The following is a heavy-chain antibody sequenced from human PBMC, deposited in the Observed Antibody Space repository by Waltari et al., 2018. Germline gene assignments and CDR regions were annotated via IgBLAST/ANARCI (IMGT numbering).Heavy chain of an antibody. CDR1: GYTFTGYY. J-gene: IGHJ4*02. CDR3: ARDNTRAPYYDSSGYYRGMYYFDY. D-gene: IGHD3-22*01. CDR2: INPNSGGT. V-gene: IGHV1-2*02. Sequence: QVQLVQSGAEVKKPGASVKVSCKASGYTFTGYYMHWVRQAPGQGLEWMGWINPNSGGTNYAQKFQGRVTMTRETAISTAYMELSRLRSDDTAVYYCARDNTRAPYYDSSGYYRGMYYFDYWGQGTLVTVSS.